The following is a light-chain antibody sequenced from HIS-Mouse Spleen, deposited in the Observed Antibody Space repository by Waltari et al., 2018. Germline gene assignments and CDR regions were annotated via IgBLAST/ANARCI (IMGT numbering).Light chain of an antibody. CDR3: AAWDDSLSGPV. V-gene: IGLV1-47*01. CDR2: RKN. J-gene: IGLJ3*02. CDR1: RSNIGSTY. Sequence: QSVLTQPPSASGTPGQRVTISCSGRRSNIGSTYLYWYQQPPGTAPKLLIYRKNQRPSGVPDRFSGSKSGTSASLAISGLRSEDEADYYCAAWDDSLSGPVFGGGTKLTVL.